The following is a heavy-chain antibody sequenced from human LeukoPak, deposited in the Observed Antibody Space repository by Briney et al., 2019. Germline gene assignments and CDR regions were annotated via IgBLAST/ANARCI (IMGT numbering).Heavy chain of an antibody. J-gene: IGHJ3*02. Sequence: PGGSLRLSCAASGFTFSSSAMSWVRQVPGKGLEWVSHISSSGSITYYGDSVKGRITISRDNAKNSVSLYMNSLRAEDSAVYYCARPGITAFDIWGQGTMVTVSS. CDR2: ISSSGSIT. CDR3: ARPGITAFDI. D-gene: IGHD3-10*01. V-gene: IGHV3-48*01. CDR1: GFTFSSSA.